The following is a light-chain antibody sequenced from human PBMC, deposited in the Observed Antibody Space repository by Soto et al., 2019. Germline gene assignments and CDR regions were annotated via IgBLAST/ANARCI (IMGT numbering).Light chain of an antibody. CDR2: GTF. J-gene: IGKJ5*01. Sequence: EIVMTQSPATLSVSPGERATLSFRASQNVGNNLVWYQQKPGQAPRLLIYGTFIRATGIPARFSGSGSGTEFTLTISSLQSEDFAVYYCQQYNNWPQTFGQGTRLEI. V-gene: IGKV3-15*01. CDR3: QQYNNWPQT. CDR1: QNVGNN.